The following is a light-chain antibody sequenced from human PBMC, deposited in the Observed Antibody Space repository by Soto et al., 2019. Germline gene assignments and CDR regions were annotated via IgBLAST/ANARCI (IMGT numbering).Light chain of an antibody. V-gene: IGLV2-14*03. CDR1: SSDIGTYNY. Sequence: QSALTQPASVSGSPGQSITISCTGTSSDIGTYNYVSWYQQHPGNVPKLIIYEVNNRPTGVSYRFSGSKSGTSASLAITGLQAEDEGDYYCQSYDSTLSARYVFGTGTKVTVL. CDR3: QSYDSTLSARYV. CDR2: EVN. J-gene: IGLJ1*01.